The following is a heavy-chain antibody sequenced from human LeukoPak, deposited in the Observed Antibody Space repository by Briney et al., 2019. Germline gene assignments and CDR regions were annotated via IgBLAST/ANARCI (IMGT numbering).Heavy chain of an antibody. CDR1: GFTVSSNY. V-gene: IGHV3-66*01. D-gene: IGHD6-19*01. J-gene: IGHJ4*02. CDR2: IYSGGST. Sequence: GGSLRLSCAASGFTVSSNYMSWVRQAPGKGLEWVSVIYSGGSTYYADSVKGRFTISRDDSKNTLYLQMNSLRAEDTAVYYCAIAPSRYSSGWDFDYWGQGTLVTVSS. CDR3: AIAPSRYSSGWDFDY.